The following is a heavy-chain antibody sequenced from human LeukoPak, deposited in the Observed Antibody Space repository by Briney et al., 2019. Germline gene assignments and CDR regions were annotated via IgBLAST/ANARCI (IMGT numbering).Heavy chain of an antibody. D-gene: IGHD3-10*01. CDR1: GFTFSSYA. CDR2: ISGSGYST. CDR3: AKDRSGSTAEYFQD. Sequence: PGGSLRLSCAASGFTFSSYAMSWVRQAPGKGLEWVSVISGSGYSTYCADSVKGRFTIPRDNSKNTLYLQMNSLRAEDTAVYYCAKDRSGSTAEYFQDWGQGTLVTVSS. J-gene: IGHJ1*01. V-gene: IGHV3-23*01.